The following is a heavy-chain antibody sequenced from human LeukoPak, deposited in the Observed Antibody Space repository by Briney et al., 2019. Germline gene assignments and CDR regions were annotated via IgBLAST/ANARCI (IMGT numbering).Heavy chain of an antibody. V-gene: IGHV3-73*01. CDR3: TPTSTDMDV. Sequence: GGSLRLSCAASGFTFSGTAMHWVRQASGKGLTWVGRIRSKANSYATAYAASVKGRFTITRDDSKNTAYLQINSLKTEDTAVYYCTPTSTDMDVWSKGSTVTVSS. CDR1: GFTFSGTA. J-gene: IGHJ6*03. CDR2: IRSKANSYAT. D-gene: IGHD2-2*01.